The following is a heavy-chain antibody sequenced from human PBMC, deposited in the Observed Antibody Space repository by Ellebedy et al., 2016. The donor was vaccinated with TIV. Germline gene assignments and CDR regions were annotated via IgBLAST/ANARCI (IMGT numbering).Heavy chain of an antibody. J-gene: IGHJ4*02. CDR2: IIPIFGTA. Sequence: SVKVSXXASGYTFTSYDINWVRQATGQGLEWMGGIIPIFGTANYAQKFQGRVTITADESTSTAYMELSSLRSEDTAVYYCARSQYYYDSSGYYLHFDYWGQGTLVTVSS. V-gene: IGHV1-69*13. CDR3: ARSQYYYDSSGYYLHFDY. CDR1: GYTFTSYD. D-gene: IGHD3-22*01.